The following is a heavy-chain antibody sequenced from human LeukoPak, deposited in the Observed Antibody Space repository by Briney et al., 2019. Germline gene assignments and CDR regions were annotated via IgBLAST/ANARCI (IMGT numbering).Heavy chain of an antibody. J-gene: IGHJ4*02. CDR1: GYTFTGYY. CDR3: ARVYSSGWYVFDY. V-gene: IGHV1-2*06. D-gene: IGHD6-19*01. Sequence: GASVKVSCKASGYTFTGYYMHWVRQAPGQGLEWMGRINPNSGSTNYAQKFQGRVTMPRDTSISTAYMELSRLRSDDTAVYYCARVYSSGWYVFDYWGQGTLVTVSS. CDR2: INPNSGST.